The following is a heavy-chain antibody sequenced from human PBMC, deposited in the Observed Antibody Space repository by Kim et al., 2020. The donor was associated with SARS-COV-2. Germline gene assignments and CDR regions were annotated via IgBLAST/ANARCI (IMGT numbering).Heavy chain of an antibody. V-gene: IGHV1-3*01. CDR1: GYTFTSYA. Sequence: ASVKVSCKASGYTFTSYAMHWVRQAPGQRLEWMGWINAGNGNTKYSQKFQGRVTITRDTSASTAYMELSSLRSEDTAVYYCAREAYCGGDCYPYFDYWGQGTLVTVSS. D-gene: IGHD2-21*02. CDR2: INAGNGNT. J-gene: IGHJ4*02. CDR3: AREAYCGGDCYPYFDY.